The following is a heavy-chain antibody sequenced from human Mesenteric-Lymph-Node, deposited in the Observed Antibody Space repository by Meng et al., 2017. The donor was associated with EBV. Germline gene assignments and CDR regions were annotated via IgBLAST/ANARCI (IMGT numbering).Heavy chain of an antibody. CDR1: GDSISSGIYS. Sequence: QLQLQESGSALVKPSQTLSLTCAVSGDSISSGIYSWSWIRQPPGKGLEWIGYFYHTGSTYSNPSLKSRVTILVDRSKNQFSLRLSSVTAADTAVYYCASVHLLHFPPTRWGQGTLVTVSS. V-gene: IGHV4-30-2*01. CDR2: FYHTGST. CDR3: ASVHLLHFPPTR. J-gene: IGHJ4*02. D-gene: IGHD2-15*01.